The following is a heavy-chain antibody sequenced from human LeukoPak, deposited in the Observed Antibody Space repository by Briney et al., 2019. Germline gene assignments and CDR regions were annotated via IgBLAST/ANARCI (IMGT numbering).Heavy chain of an antibody. CDR3: ARGPDYGGNSL. D-gene: IGHD4-23*01. CDR2: IIPICGTA. V-gene: IGHV1-69*06. CDR1: GGTFSSYA. J-gene: IGHJ4*02. Sequence: GASVKVSCKASGGTFSSYAISWVRQAPGQGLEWMGGIIPICGTANYAQKFQGRVTITADKSTSTAYMELSSLRSEDTAVYYCARGPDYGGNSLWGQGTLVTVSS.